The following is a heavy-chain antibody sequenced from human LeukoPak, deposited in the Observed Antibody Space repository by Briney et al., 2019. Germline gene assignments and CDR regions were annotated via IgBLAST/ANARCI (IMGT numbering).Heavy chain of an antibody. Sequence: SETLSLTCTVSGGSISSGNYYWSWIRQHPGKGLEWIGYIHHSGSTYYNPSLKSRITISVDTSENRFSLKLSSVTATDTAVYYCARDCSGGSCYGAFDIWGQGTMVTVSS. J-gene: IGHJ3*02. D-gene: IGHD2-15*01. CDR2: IHHSGST. CDR3: ARDCSGGSCYGAFDI. V-gene: IGHV4-30-4*08. CDR1: GGSISSGNYY.